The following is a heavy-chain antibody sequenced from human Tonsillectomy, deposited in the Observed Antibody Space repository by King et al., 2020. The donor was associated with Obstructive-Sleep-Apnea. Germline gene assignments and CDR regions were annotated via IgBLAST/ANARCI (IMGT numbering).Heavy chain of an antibody. Sequence: VQLVESGAEVKKPGASVKVSCKASGYTFTNFDINWVRQASGQGLEWVGWMNPNSGNTGDAQNFQGRVTLTRNTSITTAYMEVSGLRSEDTAVYYCARGSRTFDIGGQGTMVTVSS. CDR3: ARGSRTFDI. CDR1: GYTFTNFD. V-gene: IGHV1-8*01. D-gene: IGHD1-14*01. J-gene: IGHJ3*02. CDR2: MNPNSGNT.